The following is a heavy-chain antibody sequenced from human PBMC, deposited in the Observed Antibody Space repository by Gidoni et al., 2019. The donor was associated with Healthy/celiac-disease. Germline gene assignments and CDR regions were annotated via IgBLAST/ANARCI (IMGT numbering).Heavy chain of an antibody. CDR1: GFTFSSYS. CDR2: ISSSSRTI. V-gene: IGHV3-48*02. CDR3: ARRYSGSYYFDY. Sequence: EVQLVESGGGLVQPGGSLRLSCAASGFTFSSYSRNWVRNAPGKGLEWVSYISSSSRTIYYADSGKGRFTSSRDNAKNSLYLQMNSLRDEDTAGYYCARRYSGSYYFDYWGQGTLVTVSS. J-gene: IGHJ4*02. D-gene: IGHD1-26*01.